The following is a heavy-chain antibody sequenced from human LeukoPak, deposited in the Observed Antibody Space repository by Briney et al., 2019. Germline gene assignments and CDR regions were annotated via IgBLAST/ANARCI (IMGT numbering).Heavy chain of an antibody. D-gene: IGHD6-19*01. CDR1: GFTFSSYA. CDR3: ARGVQWLVLRMNYYMDV. CDR2: ISYDGSNK. J-gene: IGHJ6*03. V-gene: IGHV3-30-3*01. Sequence: GGSLRLSCAASGFTFSSYAMHWVRQAPGKGLEWVAVISYDGSNKYYADSAKGRFTNSRDNSKNTLYLQMNSLRAEDTAVYYCARGVQWLVLRMNYYMDVWGKGTTVTVSS.